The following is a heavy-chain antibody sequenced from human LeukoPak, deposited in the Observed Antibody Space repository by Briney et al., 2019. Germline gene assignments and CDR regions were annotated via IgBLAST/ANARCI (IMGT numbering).Heavy chain of an antibody. V-gene: IGHV3-48*02. CDR3: ARDHRSGSGSGTQANDY. CDR1: GFTFSYYS. Sequence: PGGSLRLSCAASGFTFSYYSMNWVRQAPGKGLEWVSYISSSSKTIYYADSVKGRFTLSRDNAKKSLDLQMNSLRDEDTAVYYCARDHRSGSGSGTQANDYWGQGTLVTVSS. J-gene: IGHJ4*02. CDR2: ISSSSKTI. D-gene: IGHD3-10*01.